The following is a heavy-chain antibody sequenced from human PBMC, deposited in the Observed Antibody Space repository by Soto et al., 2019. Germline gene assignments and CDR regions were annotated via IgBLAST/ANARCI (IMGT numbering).Heavy chain of an antibody. CDR1: GYTFTGYY. J-gene: IGHJ6*02. D-gene: IGHD3-16*01. Sequence: ASVKVSCKASGYTFTGYYMHWVRQAPGQVLEWMGWIIPNSGGTNYAQKFQGRVTMTRDTSISTAYMELSRLRSDDTAVYYCARGLGTRTLYGMEVWGQGTTVTVSS. CDR3: ARGLGTRTLYGMEV. CDR2: IIPNSGGT. V-gene: IGHV1-2*02.